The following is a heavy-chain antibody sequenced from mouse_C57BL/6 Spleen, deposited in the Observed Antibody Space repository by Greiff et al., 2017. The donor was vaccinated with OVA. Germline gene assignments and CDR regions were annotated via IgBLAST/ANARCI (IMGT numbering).Heavy chain of an antibody. CDR1: GYAFSSSW. D-gene: IGHD2-4*01. CDR3: AVYDYDGAWFAY. Sequence: ESGPELVKPGASVKISCKASGYAFSSSWMNWVKQRPGKGLEWIGRIYPGDGDTNYNGKFKGKATLTADKSSSTAYMQLSSLTSEDSAVYFCAVYDYDGAWFAYWGQGTLVTVSA. V-gene: IGHV1-82*01. CDR2: IYPGDGDT. J-gene: IGHJ3*01.